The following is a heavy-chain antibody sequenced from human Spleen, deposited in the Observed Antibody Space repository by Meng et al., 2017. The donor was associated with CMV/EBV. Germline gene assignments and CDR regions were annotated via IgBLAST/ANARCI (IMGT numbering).Heavy chain of an antibody. D-gene: IGHD3-22*01. CDR3: ARASQYYYDSSGYPDY. Sequence: GGSLRLSCAASGFAFSSYHMNWVRQAPGKGLEWVSIISGGSDTIHYADSVKGRFTISRDNAKNSLYLQMNSLRAEDTALYYCARASQYYYDSSGYPDYWGQGTLVTSPQ. CDR2: ISGGSDTI. V-gene: IGHV3-48*04. J-gene: IGHJ4*02. CDR1: GFAFSSYH.